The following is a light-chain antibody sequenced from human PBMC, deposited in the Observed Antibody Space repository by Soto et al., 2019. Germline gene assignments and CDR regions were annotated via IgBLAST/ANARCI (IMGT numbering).Light chain of an antibody. Sequence: DIVMTQSPDSLAVSLGERATINCKSSQSVLYSSNNKNYLAWYQQKPGQPPKLLIYWTSTRESGVPDRFSGSGSGTDFTLTISSLQAEDVAVYYCQQYYSVPQTF. V-gene: IGKV4-1*01. CDR2: WTS. J-gene: IGKJ1*01. CDR1: QSVLYSSNNKNY. CDR3: QQYYSVPQT.